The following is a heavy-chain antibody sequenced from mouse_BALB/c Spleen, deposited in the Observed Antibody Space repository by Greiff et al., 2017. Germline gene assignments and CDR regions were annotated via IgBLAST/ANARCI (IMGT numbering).Heavy chain of an antibody. D-gene: IGHD2-1*01. CDR2: IRLKSNNYAT. CDR3: TRQLLWQRAWFAY. CDR1: GFTFSNYW. V-gene: IGHV6-6*02. J-gene: IGHJ3*01. Sequence: EVKLMESGGGLVQPGGSMKLSCVASGFTFSNYWMNWVRQSPEKGLEWVAEIRLKSNNYATHYAESVKGRFTISRDDSKSSVYLQMNNLRAEDTGIYYCTRQLLWQRAWFAYWGQGTLVTVAA.